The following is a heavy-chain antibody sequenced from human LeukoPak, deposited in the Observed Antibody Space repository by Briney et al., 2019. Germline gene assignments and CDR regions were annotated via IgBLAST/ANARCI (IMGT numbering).Heavy chain of an antibody. CDR1: GFTFSSYS. V-gene: IGHV3-48*01. CDR2: ISSSSSTI. J-gene: IGHJ4*02. D-gene: IGHD3-22*01. Sequence: PGGSLRLSCAASGFTFSSYSMNWVRQAPGKGLEWVSYISSSSSTIYYADSVKGRFTISRDNAKNSLYLQMNSLRAEDTAVYYCAREALPAPRMIVVVNGNFDYWGQGTLVTVSS. CDR3: AREALPAPRMIVVVNGNFDY.